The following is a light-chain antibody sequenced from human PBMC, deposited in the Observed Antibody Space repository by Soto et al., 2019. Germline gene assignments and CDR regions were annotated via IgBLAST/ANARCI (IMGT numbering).Light chain of an antibody. CDR2: DVS. Sequence: QSALTQPASVSGSPGQSITISCTGTSSDVGGYNYVYWYQQHPGKAPKLMIYDVSNRPSGVSNRFSGSKSGNTASLTISGLKAEDEADNNSSPYTSSSTLVVLVGGTMPTVL. V-gene: IGLV2-14*01. CDR1: SSDVGGYNY. CDR3: SPYTSSSTLVV. J-gene: IGLJ2*01.